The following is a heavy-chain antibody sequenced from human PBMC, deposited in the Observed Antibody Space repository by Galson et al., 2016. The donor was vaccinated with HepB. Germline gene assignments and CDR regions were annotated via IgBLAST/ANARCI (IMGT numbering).Heavy chain of an antibody. V-gene: IGHV3-11*01. J-gene: IGHJ4*02. CDR1: GFSFSDYS. D-gene: IGHD2-8*01. CDR3: ARGRDCTSGVCYFVYFDN. Sequence: SLRLSCAASGFSFSDYSMNWIRQAPGKGLEWISYISRSGTTRYYADSVKGRLTISRDNAKSSLYLQMNSLRAEDTAVYYCARGRDCTSGVCYFVYFDNWGQGTLVTVSS. CDR2: ISRSGTTR.